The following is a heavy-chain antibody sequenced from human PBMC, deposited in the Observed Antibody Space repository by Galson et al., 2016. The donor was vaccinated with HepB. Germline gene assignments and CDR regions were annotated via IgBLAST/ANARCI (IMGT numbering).Heavy chain of an antibody. CDR3: ARGTGKLTTVTTVTSLWYFDL. D-gene: IGHD4-17*01. CDR2: INPSGGKT. J-gene: IGHJ2*01. Sequence: SVKVSCKAFGYTLRTYYMHWVRQAPGRGLEWMGIINPSGGKTKYAQRFQGRVTMTSDTSTNTLYMELSSLRSDDTAVYYCARGTGKLTTVTTVTSLWYFDLWGRGTLVTVSS. CDR1: GYTLRTYY. V-gene: IGHV1-46*01.